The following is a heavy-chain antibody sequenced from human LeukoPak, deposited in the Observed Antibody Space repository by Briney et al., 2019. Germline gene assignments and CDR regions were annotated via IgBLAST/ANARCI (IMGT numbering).Heavy chain of an antibody. CDR3: ARGYDFDY. J-gene: IGHJ4*02. Sequence: GGSLRLSCAASGFTFSRYSMNWVRQAPGKGLEWVSYISSSSTIYYADSVKGRFTISRDNAKNSVYLQMNSLRDEDTAVYYCARGYDFDYWGQGTLVTVSS. CDR2: ISSSSTI. CDR1: GFTFSRYS. V-gene: IGHV3-48*02. D-gene: IGHD3-3*01.